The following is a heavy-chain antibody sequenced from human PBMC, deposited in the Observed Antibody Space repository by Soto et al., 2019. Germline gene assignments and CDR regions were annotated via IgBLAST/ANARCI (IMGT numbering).Heavy chain of an antibody. D-gene: IGHD1-26*01. V-gene: IGHV5-51*07. CDR3: ARPYSGGPNDPFDV. Sequence: GESLKISCKGSGYSFTNYWIGWVHQMPGKGLEWMGIIYPGDSHATYSPSFQGQVTMSADKSISTAYLQWSSLKASDTAMYYCARPYSGGPNDPFDVWGQGTMVTVSS. CDR1: GYSFTNYW. J-gene: IGHJ3*01. CDR2: IYPGDSHA.